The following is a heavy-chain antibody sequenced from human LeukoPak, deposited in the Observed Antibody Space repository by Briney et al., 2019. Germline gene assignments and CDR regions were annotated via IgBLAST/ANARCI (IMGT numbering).Heavy chain of an antibody. CDR2: ITSISSYI. CDR3: AKEHSPLRSGDGCYHYLDC. Sequence: GGSLRLFCAASGFTFSRYTMTWLRQAPGEGLEWVSSITSISSYIYYADSVKGRFTISRDNAKYSVYLQLNSLRAEDTAVYSSAKEHSPLRSGDGCYHYLDCWGDRIPGTVSS. V-gene: IGHV3-21*01. J-gene: IGHJ4*01. CDR1: GFTFSRYT. D-gene: IGHD2-15*01.